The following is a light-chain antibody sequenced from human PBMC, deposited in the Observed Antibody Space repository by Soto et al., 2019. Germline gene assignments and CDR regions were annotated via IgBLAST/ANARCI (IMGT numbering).Light chain of an antibody. CDR1: SSDVGVYNY. V-gene: IGLV2-14*01. CDR2: EVK. Sequence: QSALTQPASVSGSPGQSITISCTGTSSDVGVYNYVSWLQQHPGKAPKLMIYEVKNRPSGISHRFSGSKSGNTASLTISGLQAEDEADYYCSSYTTSSTLVFGGGTKVTVL. CDR3: SSYTTSSTLV. J-gene: IGLJ3*02.